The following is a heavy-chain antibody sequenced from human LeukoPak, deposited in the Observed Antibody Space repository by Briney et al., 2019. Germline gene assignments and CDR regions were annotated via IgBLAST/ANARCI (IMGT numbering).Heavy chain of an antibody. V-gene: IGHV5-51*01. CDR3: ARSGSLGKFDI. D-gene: IGHD1-26*01. CDR1: GSRFTNYW. CDR2: IYPGDSDT. J-gene: IGHJ3*02. Sequence: GAPMKISCKGSGSRFTNYWSGWVRQMPGKGLEWMGIIYPGDSDTRYSPCFQGQVTLSADKSISTAYLQWSSLKASDTAMYYCARSGSLGKFDIWGQGTMVTVS.